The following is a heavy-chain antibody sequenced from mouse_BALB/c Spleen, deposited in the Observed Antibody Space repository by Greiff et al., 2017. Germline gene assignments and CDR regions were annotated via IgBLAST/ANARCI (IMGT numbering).Heavy chain of an antibody. V-gene: IGHV14-3*02. CDR2: IYPGGGYT. J-gene: IGHJ4*01. CDR3: ARDGNYGGAMDY. D-gene: IGHD2-1*01. CDR1: GFNIKDTY. Sequence: EVQLQQSGAELVKPGASVKLSCTASGFNIKDTYMHWVKQRPEQGLEWIGDIYPGGGYTNYNEKFKGKATLTADTSSSTAYMQLSSLTSEDSAIYYCARDGNYGGAMDYWGQGTSVTVSS.